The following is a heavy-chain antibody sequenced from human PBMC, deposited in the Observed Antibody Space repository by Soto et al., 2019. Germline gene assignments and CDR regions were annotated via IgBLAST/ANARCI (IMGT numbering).Heavy chain of an antibody. D-gene: IGHD6-6*01. CDR3: ARGSPYDY. Sequence: AVNISCKASGYSFIIYWIAWVRQMPGKGLEWMGIIYPGDSETRYSPSFQGQVTISADKSISTAYLHWSSLKASDTAMYFCARGSPYDYWGQGTLVTVSS. CDR2: IYPGDSET. V-gene: IGHV5-51*01. J-gene: IGHJ4*02. CDR1: GYSFIIYW.